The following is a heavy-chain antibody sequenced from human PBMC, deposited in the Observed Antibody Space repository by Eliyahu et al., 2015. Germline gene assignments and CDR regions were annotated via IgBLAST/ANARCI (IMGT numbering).Heavy chain of an antibody. D-gene: IGHD1-26*01. Sequence: QLQLQESGPGLVKPSETLSLTCTVXGXSISSSSYYWGWIRQPPGKGLEWIGSIYYSGSTYYNPSLKSRVTISVDTSKNQFSLKLSSVTAADTAVYYCAREWELLDWFDPWGQGTLVTVSS. CDR3: AREWELLDWFDP. V-gene: IGHV4-39*02. J-gene: IGHJ5*02. CDR2: IYYSGST. CDR1: GXSISSSSYY.